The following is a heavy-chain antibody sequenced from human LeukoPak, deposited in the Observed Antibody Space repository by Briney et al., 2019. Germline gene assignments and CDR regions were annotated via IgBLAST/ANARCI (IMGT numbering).Heavy chain of an antibody. Sequence: GGSLRLSCAASGLTVTSSYMSWVCQAPGKGLEWVSIIYNDGSTYYADSMKGRFTISRDNSKNTLYLQVNSLRAEDTAMYYCARNILFAFDIWGQGTMVTVSS. V-gene: IGHV3-53*01. J-gene: IGHJ3*02. CDR2: IYNDGST. CDR1: GLTVTSSY. CDR3: ARNILFAFDI.